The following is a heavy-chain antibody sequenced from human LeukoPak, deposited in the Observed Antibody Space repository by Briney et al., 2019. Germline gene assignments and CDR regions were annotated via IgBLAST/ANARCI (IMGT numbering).Heavy chain of an antibody. CDR3: ARDRPHSYDYVWGSYPEGGDY. Sequence: ASVKVSCKASGYTFTSYGISWVRQAPGQGLEWMGWISAYNGNTNYAQKLQGRVTMTTDTSTSTAYMELRSVRSDDTAVYYCARDRPHSYDYVWGSYPEGGDYWGQGTLVTVSS. D-gene: IGHD3-16*02. CDR2: ISAYNGNT. CDR1: GYTFTSYG. V-gene: IGHV1-18*01. J-gene: IGHJ4*02.